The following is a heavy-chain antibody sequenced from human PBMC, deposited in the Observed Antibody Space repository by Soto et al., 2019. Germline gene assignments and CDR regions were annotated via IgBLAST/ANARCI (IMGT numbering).Heavy chain of an antibody. Sequence: EVQLVESGGDLVKPGGSLRLSCAVSGFTFGDAYMNWVRQAPGKGLEWVGRIKRKADGGAVDYAGPVKGRFTISRDDSRNTLYLQMNRLRTVDTAVYYCSDPSSYLSYWYAYLQDWGQGTLVTVSS. CDR3: SDPSSYLSYWYAYLQD. J-gene: IGHJ1*01. V-gene: IGHV3-15*07. CDR1: GFTFGDAY. CDR2: IKRKADGGAV. D-gene: IGHD2-8*02.